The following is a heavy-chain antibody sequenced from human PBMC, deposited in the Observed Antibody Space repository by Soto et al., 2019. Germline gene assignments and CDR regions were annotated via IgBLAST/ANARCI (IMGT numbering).Heavy chain of an antibody. CDR2: ISAYNGNK. J-gene: IGHJ6*03. CDR3: ARVPFRGSEIDYYYYYMDV. CDR1: GYTFTSYG. D-gene: IGHD3-10*01. Sequence: QVQLVQSGAEVKKPGASVKVSCKASGYTFTSYGISWVRRPPGQGLEWMGWISAYNGNKSYAQKIQGRDTMTPDTSTSTAYMELRSLRSDDTAVYYCARVPFRGSEIDYYYYYMDVWGKGTTVTVSS. V-gene: IGHV1-18*01.